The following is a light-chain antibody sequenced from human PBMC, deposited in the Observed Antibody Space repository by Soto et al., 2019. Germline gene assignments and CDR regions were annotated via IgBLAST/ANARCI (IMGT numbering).Light chain of an antibody. Sequence: DIQMTQSPSTLSASVGDRVTITCRASQSISIWLAWYQQKPGKAPKILIYKASSLESGVPSRFSGSGSGTEFALTISSLQPDDFATYFCQQYSTYTPRTFXQGTKVDIK. CDR1: QSISIW. CDR3: QQYSTYTPRT. V-gene: IGKV1-5*03. J-gene: IGKJ1*01. CDR2: KAS.